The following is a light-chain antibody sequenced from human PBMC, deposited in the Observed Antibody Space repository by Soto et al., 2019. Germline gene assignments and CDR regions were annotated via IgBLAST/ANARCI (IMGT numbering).Light chain of an antibody. J-gene: IGKJ5*01. V-gene: IGKV3D-11*02. CDR1: QRVSSH. CDR3: QQRSDWQT. Sequence: ETVMTQSPVPLSVSPGDTATLSCRASQRVSSHLAWYQQKPGQAPRLLIYGASTRATGIPDRFSGSGSGTDFTLTISSLEPEDVAVYYCQQRSDWQTLGQGTRLEIK. CDR2: GAS.